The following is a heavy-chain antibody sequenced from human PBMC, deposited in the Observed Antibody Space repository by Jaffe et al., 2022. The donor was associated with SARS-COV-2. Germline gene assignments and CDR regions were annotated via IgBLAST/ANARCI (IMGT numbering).Heavy chain of an antibody. CDR2: IKQDGSEK. CDR1: ELTFSSYW. V-gene: IGHV3-7*03. Sequence: EVPLVESGGGLVQPGGSLRLSCVASELTFSSYWMSWVRQAPGKGLEWVANIKQDGSEKYYVDSVKGRFTISRDNAKNSLYLQMNSLRAEDTAVYYCVRQIGGPSSYWGQGTLVTVSS. J-gene: IGHJ4*02. CDR3: VRQIGGPSSY. D-gene: IGHD2-15*01.